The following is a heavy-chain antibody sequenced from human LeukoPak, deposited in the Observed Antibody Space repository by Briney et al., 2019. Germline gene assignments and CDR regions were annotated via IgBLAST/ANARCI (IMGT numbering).Heavy chain of an antibody. CDR3: ARTQTPSKYISSSF. J-gene: IGHJ1*01. CDR2: ISPNSGGT. D-gene: IGHD6-6*01. CDR1: GYTFTGYY. V-gene: IGHV1-2*02. Sequence: ASVKVSCKASGYTFTGYYMHWVRQAPGQGLEWMGWISPNSGGTNYAQKFQGRVTMTRDTSISTAYMELSKLRSDDTAVYYCARTQTPSKYISSSFWGQGTLVTVSS.